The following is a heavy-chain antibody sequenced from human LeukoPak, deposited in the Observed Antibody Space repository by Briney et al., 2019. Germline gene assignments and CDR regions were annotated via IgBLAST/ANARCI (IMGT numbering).Heavy chain of an antibody. CDR2: ISYDGNNK. V-gene: IGHV3-30*01. Sequence: PGGSLRLSCAVSGFTFSSFAMHWVRQAPGKGLEWVAVISYDGNNKYYADSVKGRFTISRDNSKNTLYLQMHSLRGDDTAVYYYARVLGPTVTTDYFDCWGQGTLVTVSS. CDR3: ARVLGPTVTTDYFDC. CDR1: GFTFSSFA. J-gene: IGHJ4*02. D-gene: IGHD4-17*01.